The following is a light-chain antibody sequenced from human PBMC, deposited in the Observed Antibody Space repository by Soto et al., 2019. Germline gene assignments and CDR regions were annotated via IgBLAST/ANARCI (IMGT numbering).Light chain of an antibody. CDR3: QIYNSAPRP. CDR2: SAS. CDR1: QGIREY. J-gene: IGKJ1*01. Sequence: DIQMTQSPSSLYASVGDRVTITCRASQGIREYLGWYQKKPGKPPKLLIYSASNLQSGVPSRFSGSGSGTDFTLTISSLQPEDVATYYCQIYNSAPRPFGQGTRVEI. V-gene: IGKV1-27*01.